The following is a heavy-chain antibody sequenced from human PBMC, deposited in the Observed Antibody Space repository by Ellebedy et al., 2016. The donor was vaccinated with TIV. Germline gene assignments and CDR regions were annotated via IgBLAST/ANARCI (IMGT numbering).Heavy chain of an antibody. J-gene: IGHJ4*02. CDR2: LNPSGGPP. CDR1: GYTFRNHY. D-gene: IGHD3-9*01. V-gene: IGHV1-46*01. Sequence: AASVKVSCKASGYTFRNHYLHWVRQAPGQGLEWMGVLNPSGGPPRYAQKFQGRVTLTTDTSTSAVYMELSTLNSEDTAVYYCGRATPRYFDVVTGYGLVDFWGLGTLVAVSS. CDR3: GRATPRYFDVVTGYGLVDF.